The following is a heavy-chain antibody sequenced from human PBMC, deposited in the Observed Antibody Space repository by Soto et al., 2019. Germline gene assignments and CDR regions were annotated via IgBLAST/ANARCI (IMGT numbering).Heavy chain of an antibody. D-gene: IGHD3-16*01. CDR1: GVSISSGDYY. J-gene: IGHJ4*02. V-gene: IGHV4-30-4*01. CDR3: ARSPVLGTFDY. CDR2: IYYSGST. Sequence: NPSETLSLTCTVSGVSISSGDYYWSWIRQPPGKGLEWIGYIYYSGSTYYNPSLKSRVTISVDTSKNQFSLKLSSVTAADTAVYYCARSPVLGTFDYWGKGTLVTVSS.